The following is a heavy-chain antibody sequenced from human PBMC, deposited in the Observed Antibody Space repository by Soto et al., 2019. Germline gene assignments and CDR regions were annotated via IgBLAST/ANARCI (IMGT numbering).Heavy chain of an antibody. J-gene: IGHJ5*02. CDR1: GFTFSSYS. D-gene: IGHD6-13*01. V-gene: IGHV3-48*02. Sequence: EVQLVESGGGLVQPGGSLRLSCAASGFTFSSYSMNWVRQAPGKGLEWVSYISSSSSTIYYADSVKGRFTISGDNAKNSLYLQMNSLRDEDTAVYYCARDSPQSSSWYWFDPWGQGTLVTVSS. CDR2: ISSSSSTI. CDR3: ARDSPQSSSWYWFDP.